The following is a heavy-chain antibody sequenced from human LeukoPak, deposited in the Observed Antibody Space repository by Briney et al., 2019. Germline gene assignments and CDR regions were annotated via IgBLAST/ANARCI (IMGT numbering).Heavy chain of an antibody. V-gene: IGHV4-39*01. Sequence: PSETLSLTCTVSGGSISSDSYYWGWIRQPPGTGLEWIGGIYYSGSTYYNPSLKSRVTISVDTSKNQFSQKLSSLTAADTAVYYCARQVGGYSGPPPTVDYWGQGTLVTVSS. CDR1: GGSISSDSYY. D-gene: IGHD5-12*01. J-gene: IGHJ4*02. CDR3: ARQVGGYSGPPPTVDY. CDR2: IYYSGST.